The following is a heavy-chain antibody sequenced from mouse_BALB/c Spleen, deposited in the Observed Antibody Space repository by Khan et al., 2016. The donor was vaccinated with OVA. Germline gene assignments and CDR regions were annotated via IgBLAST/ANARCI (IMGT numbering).Heavy chain of an antibody. CDR1: GFTFSSFG. CDR3: ARWYYGSSYGDAMDY. CDR2: ISSGSSTI. V-gene: IGHV5-17*02. Sequence: EVELVESGGGLVQPGGSRKLSCAASGFTFSSFGMHWVRQAPEKGLEWVAYISSGSSTIYYADTVKGRFTISRDNPTTTLFLQMNSLRSKDTSRYYCARWYYGSSYGDAMDYWGQGTSVTVSS. J-gene: IGHJ4*01. D-gene: IGHD1-1*01.